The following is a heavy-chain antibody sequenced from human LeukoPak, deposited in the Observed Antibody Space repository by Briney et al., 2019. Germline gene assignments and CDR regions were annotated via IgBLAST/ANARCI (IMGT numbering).Heavy chain of an antibody. D-gene: IGHD2-15*01. Sequence: PGESLKISCKGSGYSFTSYWIGWVRQMPGKGLEWMGIIYPGDSDTRYSPSFQGQVTISADKSISTAYLQWSSLKASDTAMYYCARQAVVAATGHYYYYGMDVWGQGTTVTVSS. CDR1: GYSFTSYW. J-gene: IGHJ6*02. CDR2: IYPGDSDT. CDR3: ARQAVVAATGHYYYYGMDV. V-gene: IGHV5-51*01.